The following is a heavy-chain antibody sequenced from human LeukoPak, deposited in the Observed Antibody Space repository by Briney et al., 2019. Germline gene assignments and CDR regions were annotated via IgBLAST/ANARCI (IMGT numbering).Heavy chain of an antibody. Sequence: SVKVSCKASGGTFSSYAISWVRQAPGQGLEWMGGIIPIFGTANYAQKFQGRVTITTDESTSTAYMELSSLRSEDTAVYYCARWSGGSNWLYHNGMDVWGQGTTVIVSS. CDR2: IIPIFGTA. CDR3: ARWSGGSNWLYHNGMDV. J-gene: IGHJ6*02. V-gene: IGHV1-69*05. D-gene: IGHD4-11*01. CDR1: GGTFSSYA.